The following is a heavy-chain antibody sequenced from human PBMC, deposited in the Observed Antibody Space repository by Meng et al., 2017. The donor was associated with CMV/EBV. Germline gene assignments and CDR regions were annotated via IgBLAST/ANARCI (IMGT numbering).Heavy chain of an antibody. CDR2: ISWNSGSI. V-gene: IGHV3-9*01. CDR3: TRVGIAARPGGASSNWFDP. D-gene: IGHD6-6*01. CDR1: GFTFDDYA. J-gene: IGHJ5*02. Sequence: GGSLRLSCAASGFTFDDYAMHWVRQAPGKGLEWVSGISWNSGSIGYADSVKGRFTISRDNAKNSLYLQMNSLKTEDTAVYYCTRVGIAARPGGASSNWFDPWGQGTLVTVSS.